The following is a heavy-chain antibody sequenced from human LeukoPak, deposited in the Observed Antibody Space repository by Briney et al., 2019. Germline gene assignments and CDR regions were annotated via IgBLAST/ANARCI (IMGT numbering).Heavy chain of an antibody. V-gene: IGHV1-24*01. Sequence: ASVKVSCKVSGYTLTELSMHWVRQAPGKGLEWMGGFDPEDGETIYAQKFQGRVTMTEDTSTDTAYMELSSLRSEDTAVYYCATISWSWGSINWFDPWGQGTLVTVSS. D-gene: IGHD3-16*01. J-gene: IGHJ5*02. CDR3: ATISWSWGSINWFDP. CDR1: GYTLTELS. CDR2: FDPEDGET.